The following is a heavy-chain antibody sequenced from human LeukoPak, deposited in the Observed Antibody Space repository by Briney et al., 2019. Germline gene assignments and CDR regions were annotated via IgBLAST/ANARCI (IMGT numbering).Heavy chain of an antibody. CDR2: MNPNSGNT. V-gene: IGHV1-8*03. CDR3: ARDPQAAIAEGGLFDY. CDR1: GYIFTTYD. Sequence: ASVKVSCKASGYIFTTYDINWVRQASGQGLEWMGWMNPNSGNTGYAQKFQGRVTIARSTSINTAYMELSSLTSEDTAVYYCARDPQAAIAEGGLFDYWGQGTLVTVSS. J-gene: IGHJ4*02. D-gene: IGHD6-13*01.